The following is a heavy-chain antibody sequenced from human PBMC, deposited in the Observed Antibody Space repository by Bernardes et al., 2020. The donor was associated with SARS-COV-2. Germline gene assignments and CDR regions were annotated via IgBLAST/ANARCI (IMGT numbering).Heavy chain of an antibody. CDR2: IAGDGTSV. V-gene: IGHV3-74*03. CDR3: AGTSVTCCDY. J-gene: IGHJ4*02. CDR1: GITFKTLW. Sequence: GGSLRLSCVASGITFKTLWMHWVRQAPGGGLVWVARIAGDGTSVTYADSVKGRFTISRDNAKNTLYLQMNSLRAEDTAVYYCAGTSVTCCDYWGQGSLVTVSS.